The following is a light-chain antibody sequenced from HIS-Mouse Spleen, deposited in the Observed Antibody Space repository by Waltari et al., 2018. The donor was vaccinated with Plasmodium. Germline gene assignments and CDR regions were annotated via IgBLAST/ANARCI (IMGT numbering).Light chain of an antibody. Sequence: SYELTQPPSVSVSPGQTDRITCSGDALPNKYAYWYQHKSGQAPVLVIYEDSKRPSGIPERFSGSSSGTMATLTISGAQVEDEADYYCYSTDSSGNHRVFGGGTKLTVL. CDR2: EDS. V-gene: IGLV3-10*01. CDR3: YSTDSSGNHRV. J-gene: IGLJ3*02. CDR1: ALPNKY.